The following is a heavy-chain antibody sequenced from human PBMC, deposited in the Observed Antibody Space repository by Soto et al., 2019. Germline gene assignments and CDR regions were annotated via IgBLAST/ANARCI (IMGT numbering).Heavy chain of an antibody. CDR1: GFTFSSYS. D-gene: IGHD3-22*01. V-gene: IGHV3-21*01. CDR2: ISSSSSYI. CDR3: ARVSQTPIVVIYYYYYYGMDV. J-gene: IGHJ6*02. Sequence: EVQLVESGGGLVKPGGSLRLSCAASGFTFSSYSMNWVRQAPGKGLEWVSSISSSSSYIYYADSVKGRFTISRDNAKNSLYLQMNSLRAEDTAVYYCARVSQTPIVVIYYYYYYGMDVWGQGTTVTVSS.